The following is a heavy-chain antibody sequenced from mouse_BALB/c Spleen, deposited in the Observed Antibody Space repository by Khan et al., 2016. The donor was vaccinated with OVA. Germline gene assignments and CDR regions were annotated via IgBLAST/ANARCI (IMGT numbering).Heavy chain of an antibody. Sequence: EVQVVESGGGLVQPGGSRKLSCAASGFTFSSYGMHWVRQAPEKGLEWVAYISGDSSTIYYTDTVKGRFTISRDNPKNTLYLQRTSLMSEDTAMYYCATSYYYGYYFDYWGPGTTLTVSS. J-gene: IGHJ2*01. CDR3: ATSYYYGYYFDY. D-gene: IGHD1-1*01. CDR2: ISGDSSTI. CDR1: GFTFSSYG. V-gene: IGHV5-17*02.